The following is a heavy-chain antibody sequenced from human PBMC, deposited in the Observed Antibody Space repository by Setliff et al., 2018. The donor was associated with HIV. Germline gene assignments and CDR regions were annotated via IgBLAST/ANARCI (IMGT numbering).Heavy chain of an antibody. V-gene: IGHV1-69*06. CDR3: ARGQGVHFWVNDAFDI. CDR1: GGTFNIYS. J-gene: IGHJ3*02. D-gene: IGHD3-10*01. Sequence: GASVKVSCKASGGTFNIYSINWVRQAPGQGLEWMGGINPIFETTNYAQKFQGRVTITADKSTSTIYMELSSLRSDDTAVYYCARGQGVHFWVNDAFDIWGQGTMVTVSS. CDR2: INPIFETT.